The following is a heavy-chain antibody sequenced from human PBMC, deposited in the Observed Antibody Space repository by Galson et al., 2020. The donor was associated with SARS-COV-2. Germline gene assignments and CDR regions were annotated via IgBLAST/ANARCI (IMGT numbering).Heavy chain of an antibody. CDR2: IYPGDSDT. D-gene: IGHD2-21*01. J-gene: IGHJ3*02. V-gene: IGHV5-51*01. Sequence: GESLKISCKASGYSFSSYWIVWVRQVPGKGLEWIGTIYPGDSDTRYRPSFQGQVTISADTSINTAYLHWSGLEASDTAMYYCARQDTMLWWVIRSGGFDIWGQGTRVTVSS. CDR3: ARQDTMLWWVIRSGGFDI. CDR1: GYSFSSYW.